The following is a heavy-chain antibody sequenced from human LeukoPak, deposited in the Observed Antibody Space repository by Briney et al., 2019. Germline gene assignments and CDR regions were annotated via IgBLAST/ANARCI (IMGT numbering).Heavy chain of an antibody. CDR1: GFTFSSYS. V-gene: IGHV3-21*01. Sequence: PGGSLRLSCAASGFTFSSYSMNWVRQAPGKGLEWVSSISSSSSYIYYADSVKGRFTISRDNAKNSLYLQMNSLKAEDTAVYYCARVVGVLYMDVWGKGTTVTISS. CDR2: ISSSSSYI. D-gene: IGHD3-3*01. J-gene: IGHJ6*03. CDR3: ARVVGVLYMDV.